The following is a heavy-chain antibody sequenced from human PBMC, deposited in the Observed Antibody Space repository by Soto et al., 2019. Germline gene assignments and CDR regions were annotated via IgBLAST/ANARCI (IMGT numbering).Heavy chain of an antibody. CDR2: VNHRGST. D-gene: IGHD1-26*01. CDR1: GGSFSDHY. CDR3: ARGISLKVGDQGYAPDKYYFDS. J-gene: IGHJ4*02. Sequence: PSETLSLTCAVYGGSFSDHYWTWIRQPPGKGLEWVGEVNHRGSTNCNPSLKSRVTISEDSSKNQFSMKLRSVTAADTAVYYCARGISLKVGDQGYAPDKYYFDSWGRGTLVTVSS. V-gene: IGHV4-34*01.